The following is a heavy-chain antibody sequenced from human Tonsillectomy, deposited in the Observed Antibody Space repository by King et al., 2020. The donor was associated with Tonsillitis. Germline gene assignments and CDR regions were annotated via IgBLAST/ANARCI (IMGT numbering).Heavy chain of an antibody. J-gene: IGHJ4*02. D-gene: IGHD2-15*01. CDR3: AHTGGQSLLGY. V-gene: IGHV2-5*02. Sequence: TLKESGPTLVKPTQTLTLTCTFSGFSLSTSGVGVGWIRQPPGKALEWLALLYLVDDKHYSPTLGSRLTITKDTSKNPVVLTMTNMDPVDTATYYCAHTGGQSLLGYWGPGTLVTVSS. CDR2: LYLVDDK. CDR1: GFSLSTSGVG.